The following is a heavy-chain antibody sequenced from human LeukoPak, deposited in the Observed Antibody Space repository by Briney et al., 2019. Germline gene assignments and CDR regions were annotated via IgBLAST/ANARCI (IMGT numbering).Heavy chain of an antibody. J-gene: IGHJ4*02. CDR3: ARVPLGTCYFDS. CDR1: GFTFDDYG. D-gene: IGHD1-7*01. V-gene: IGHV3-20*04. Sequence: GGSLRLSCAASGFTFDDYGMSWVRQAPGKGLEWVSGINWNGGSTGYADSVKGRFTISRDNAKNSLYLQMNSLRADDTAVYYCARVPLGTCYFDSWGQGTLVTVSS. CDR2: INWNGGST.